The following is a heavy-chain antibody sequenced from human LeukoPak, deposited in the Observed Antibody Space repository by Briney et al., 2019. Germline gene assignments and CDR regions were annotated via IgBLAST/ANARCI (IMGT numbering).Heavy chain of an antibody. CDR2: IYYSGST. V-gene: IGHV4-59*01. J-gene: IGHJ6*02. CDR3: ARHIVVVSHRDYYYGMDV. D-gene: IGHD2-21*01. CDR1: GGSISSYY. Sequence: PSETLSLTCTVSGGSISSYYWSWIRQPPGKGLEWIGYIYYSGSTNYNPSLKSRVTISVDTSKNQFSLKLSSVTAADTAVCYCARHIVVVSHRDYYYGMDVWGQGTTVTVSS.